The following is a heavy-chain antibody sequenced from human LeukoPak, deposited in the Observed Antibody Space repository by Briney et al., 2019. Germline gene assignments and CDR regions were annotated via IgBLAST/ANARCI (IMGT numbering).Heavy chain of an antibody. CDR2: MDADGSNT. CDR3: ARGGWYLYDALDI. D-gene: IGHD6-19*01. CDR1: GFTFKNSW. J-gene: IGHJ3*02. V-gene: IGHV3-74*01. Sequence: GGSLRLSCVASGFTFKNSWMHWVRQAPGKGLVWVSRMDADGSNTHYVDSVKGRFTISRDNVKDTLYLQMNSLRVEDTAVYYCARGGWYLYDALDIWGQGTLVTVSS.